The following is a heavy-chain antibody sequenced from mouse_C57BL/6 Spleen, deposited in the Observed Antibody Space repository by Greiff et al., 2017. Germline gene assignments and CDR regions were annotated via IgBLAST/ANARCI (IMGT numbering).Heavy chain of an antibody. D-gene: IGHD1-3*01. J-gene: IGHJ3*01. CDR2: IRLKSDNYAT. V-gene: IGHV6-3*01. CDR3: TSGLTWFAY. Sequence: EVKVVESGGGLVQPGGSMKLSCVASGFTFSNYWMNWVRQSPEKGLEWVAQIRLKSDNYATHYAESVKGRFTISRDDSKSSVYLQMNNLRAEDTGIYYCTSGLTWFAYWGQGTLVTVSA. CDR1: GFTFSNYW.